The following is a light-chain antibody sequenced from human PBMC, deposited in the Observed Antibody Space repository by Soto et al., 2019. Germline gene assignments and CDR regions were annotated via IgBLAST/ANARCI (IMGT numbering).Light chain of an antibody. CDR3: QQLSGYPLT. CDR1: QGISSY. V-gene: IGKV1-9*01. Sequence: IQLTQSPSSLSASVGDRVTITCRASQGISSYLAWYQQKPGKAPKLLIHAASILQSGVPSRFSGSGSETDFTLTINSLQPDDFATYYCQQLSGYPLTFGGGTKVEIK. J-gene: IGKJ4*01. CDR2: AAS.